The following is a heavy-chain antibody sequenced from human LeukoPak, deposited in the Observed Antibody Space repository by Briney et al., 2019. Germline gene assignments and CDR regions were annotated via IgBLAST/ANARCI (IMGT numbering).Heavy chain of an antibody. CDR3: AREPHGSGSYYNLPLDY. CDR2: INPNSGGA. V-gene: IGHV1-2*02. CDR1: GYTFTGYY. Sequence: ASVKVSCKASGYTFTGYYMHWVRQAPGQGLEWMGWINPNSGGANYAQKFQGRVTMTRDTSISTAYMELSRLRSDDTAVYYCAREPHGSGSYYNLPLDYWGQGTLVTVSS. J-gene: IGHJ4*02. D-gene: IGHD3-10*01.